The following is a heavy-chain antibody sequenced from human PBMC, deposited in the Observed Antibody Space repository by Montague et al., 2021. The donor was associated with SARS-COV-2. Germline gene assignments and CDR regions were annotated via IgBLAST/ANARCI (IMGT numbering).Heavy chain of an antibody. CDR1: GGSFSTYS. V-gene: IGHV4-34*01. J-gene: IGHJ6*03. CDR3: ARLGDGVVPSPILGVGPYYSYYFMDV. D-gene: IGHD3-10*01. Sequence: SETLSLTCAVHGGSFSTYSWNWIRQPPGKGLECIGEIHHGGSTNYNPSLKSRVTISADTSKNQFSLKLTSVAAADTAVYYCARLGDGVVPSPILGVGPYYSYYFMDVWGKGTSVTVSS. CDR2: IHHGGST.